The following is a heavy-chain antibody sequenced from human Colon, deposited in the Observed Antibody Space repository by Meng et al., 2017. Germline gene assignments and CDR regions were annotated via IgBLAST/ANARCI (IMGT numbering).Heavy chain of an antibody. D-gene: IGHD1-7*01. Sequence: VRLQGPGRGLVKPSGTLPPSCIVSVDSIRRDMWWSWVRPPPGKGLEWIGEVYHRGDTNYNPSLKSRVDISVDKSKNQFYLSLFSVTAADTAVYYCGRDQGRELIDHWGQGTLVTVSS. CDR2: VYHRGDT. J-gene: IGHJ4*02. CDR3: GRDQGRELIDH. V-gene: IGHV4-4*02. CDR1: VDSIRRDMW.